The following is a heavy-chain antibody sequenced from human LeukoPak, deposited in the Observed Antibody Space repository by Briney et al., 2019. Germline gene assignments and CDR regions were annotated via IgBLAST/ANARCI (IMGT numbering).Heavy chain of an antibody. J-gene: IGHJ4*02. CDR3: ARVISSGYYYVGYYFDY. V-gene: IGHV3-20*04. D-gene: IGHD3-22*01. CDR2: INWNGGST. Sequence: GGSLRLSCAASGFTFDDYGMSWVRQAPGKGLEWVSGINWNGGSTGYADSVKGRFTISRDNAKNSLYLQMNSLRAEDTAVYYCARVISSGYYYVGYYFDYWGQGTLVTVSS. CDR1: GFTFDDYG.